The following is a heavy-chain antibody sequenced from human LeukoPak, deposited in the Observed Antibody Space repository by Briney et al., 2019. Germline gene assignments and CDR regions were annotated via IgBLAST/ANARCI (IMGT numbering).Heavy chain of an antibody. CDR3: TTILWWSRGGPDYFDY. CDR2: ISYDGSNK. Sequence: PGGSLRPSCAASGFTFSSYGMHWVRQAPGKGLEWVAVISYDGSNKYYADSVKGRFTISRDNSKNTLYLQMNSLKTEDTAVYYCTTILWWSRGGPDYFDYWGQGTLVTVSS. D-gene: IGHD2-21*01. CDR1: GFTFSSYG. V-gene: IGHV3-30*03. J-gene: IGHJ4*02.